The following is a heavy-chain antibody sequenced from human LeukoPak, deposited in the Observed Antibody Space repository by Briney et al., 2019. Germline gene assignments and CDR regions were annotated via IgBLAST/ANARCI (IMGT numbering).Heavy chain of an antibody. V-gene: IGHV1-69*05. CDR1: GGTFSSYA. Sequence: ASVKVSCKASGGTFSSYAISWVRQAPGQGLEWMGRIIPIFGTANYAQKFQGRVTITTDESTSTAYMELSSLRSKDTAVYYCARMTDGSGWYPNWFDPWGQGTLVTVSS. D-gene: IGHD6-19*01. CDR3: ARMTDGSGWYPNWFDP. CDR2: IIPIFGTA. J-gene: IGHJ5*02.